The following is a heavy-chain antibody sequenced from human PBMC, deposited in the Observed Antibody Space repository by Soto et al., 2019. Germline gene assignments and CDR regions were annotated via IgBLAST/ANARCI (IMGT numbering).Heavy chain of an antibody. V-gene: IGHV3-23*01. D-gene: IGHD3-10*01. J-gene: IGHJ4*02. CDR1: GFAFNNYA. CDR3: GKGGGGSGSLPPGFDS. Sequence: PGGSLRLSCAASGFAFNNYAMTWVRQAPGKGLEWVSAISGGGDTTSYADSVKGRFTVSRDGSKNTLYLQMSSLRAEDTALYYCGKGGGGSGSLPPGFDSGGREPXVTVPS. CDR2: ISGGGDTT.